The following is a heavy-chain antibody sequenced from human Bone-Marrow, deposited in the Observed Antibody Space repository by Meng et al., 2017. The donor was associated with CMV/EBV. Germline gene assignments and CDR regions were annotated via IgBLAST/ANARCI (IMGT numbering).Heavy chain of an antibody. D-gene: IGHD2-21*01. V-gene: IGHV1-18*01. CDR3: ATIAYCGGDCYQVHPLYDH. CDR2: ISSYNRNT. Sequence: ASVKVSCKASGHTFNSYGITWVRQAPGQGLEWVGWISSYNRNTNYAQKFRGRVTLTTDTSTSTAYMELRSLRSDDTAVYYCATIAYCGGDCYQVHPLYDHWGQGTLVTVSS. CDR1: GHTFNSYG. J-gene: IGHJ5*02.